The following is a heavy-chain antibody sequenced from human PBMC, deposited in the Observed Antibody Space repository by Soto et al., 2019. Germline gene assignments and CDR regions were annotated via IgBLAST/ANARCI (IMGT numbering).Heavy chain of an antibody. CDR1: GFTFSRYW. Sequence: EVQLVESGGGLVQPGGSLRLSCAASGFTFSRYWMSWVRQAPGKGLEWVANIKQDGSEKYYADAVKGRFTLSRDNVENSLYLQMNSLRGEDTAVYYCARDGDGYPAWGQGTLVTVSS. J-gene: IGHJ5*02. CDR2: IKQDGSEK. CDR3: ARDGDGYPA. V-gene: IGHV3-7*01. D-gene: IGHD1-1*01.